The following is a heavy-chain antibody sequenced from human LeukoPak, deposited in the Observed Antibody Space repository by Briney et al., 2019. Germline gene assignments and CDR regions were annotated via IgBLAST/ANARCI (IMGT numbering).Heavy chain of an antibody. J-gene: IGHJ3*02. CDR2: ISGSGGST. Sequence: GGSLRLSCAASGFTFGSYAMSWVRQAPGKGLEWVSAISGSGGSTYYADSVKGRFTISRDNAKNTLYLQMNSLRAEDTAVYYCAKSNGYGLIDIWGQGTMVTVSS. CDR1: GFTFGSYA. CDR3: AKSNGYGLIDI. D-gene: IGHD3-10*01. V-gene: IGHV3-23*01.